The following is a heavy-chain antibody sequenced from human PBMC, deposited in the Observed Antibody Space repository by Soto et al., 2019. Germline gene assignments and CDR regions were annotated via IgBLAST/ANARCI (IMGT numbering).Heavy chain of an antibody. Sequence: PSETLSLTCAVYGGSFSGYYWSWIRQPPGKGLEWIVEINHSGSTNYNPSLKSRVTISVDTSKNQFSLKLSSVTAADTAVYYCARGTAAGTAPGTLDYWGQGTLVTVSS. CDR1: GGSFSGYY. D-gene: IGHD6-13*01. CDR2: INHSGST. V-gene: IGHV4-34*01. CDR3: ARGTAAGTAPGTLDY. J-gene: IGHJ4*02.